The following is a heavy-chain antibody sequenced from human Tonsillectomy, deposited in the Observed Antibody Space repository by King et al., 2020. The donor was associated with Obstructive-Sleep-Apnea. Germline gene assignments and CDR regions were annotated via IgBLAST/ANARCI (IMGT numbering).Heavy chain of an antibody. J-gene: IGHJ6*02. CDR3: ARVAHPFYFGSGTMDV. CDR2: SNTNAGNP. D-gene: IGHD3-10*01. V-gene: IGHV7-4-1*02. Sequence: VQLVESGSELKRPGASVKVSCRTSGYTFTNFIFIWVRPAPGQGLQWLGLSNTNAGNPTYAQDFTRQFCFSLDTSVSTAYLQINSLKAEATAVYYCARVAHPFYFGSGTMDVWGQGTTVIVSS. CDR1: GYTFTNFI.